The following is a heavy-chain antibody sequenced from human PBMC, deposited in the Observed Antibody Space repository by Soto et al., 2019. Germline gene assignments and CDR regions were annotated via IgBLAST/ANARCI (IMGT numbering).Heavy chain of an antibody. D-gene: IGHD2-8*01. CDR3: VSQRTSVLTQAYFDY. CDR1: GGSVSNSNYY. Sequence: SETLSLTCTVSGGSVSNSNYYWGWIRQSPGKGLEWIGSVYYRGRSYSKSSVKSRVTISVDTSKNQFSLNLNSVTASDTAVYYRVSQRTSVLTQAYFDYWGPGALVTVS. V-gene: IGHV4-39*01. CDR2: VYYRGRS. J-gene: IGHJ4*02.